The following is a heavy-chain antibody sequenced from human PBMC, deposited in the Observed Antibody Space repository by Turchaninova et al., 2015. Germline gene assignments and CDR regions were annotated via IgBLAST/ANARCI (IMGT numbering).Heavy chain of an antibody. J-gene: IGHJ4*02. V-gene: IGHV4-59*01. Sequence: QVQLQESGPGLVKPSETLSLTCTVSGGSINRYYWSWVRQPPEKGLEWVGYIDYSGRTNYNPSLKSRVTISVDTSKNQFSLKLSSLTAADTAVYYCACTPYYGFFSGYCSFDYWGQGTLVTVSS. CDR1: GGSINRYY. CDR2: IDYSGRT. D-gene: IGHD3-3*01. CDR3: ACTPYYGFFSGYCSFDY.